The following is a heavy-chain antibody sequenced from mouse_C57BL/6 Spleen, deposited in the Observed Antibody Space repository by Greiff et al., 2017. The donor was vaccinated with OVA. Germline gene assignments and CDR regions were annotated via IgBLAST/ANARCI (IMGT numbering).Heavy chain of an antibody. CDR2: ISSGSSTI. D-gene: IGHD2-2*01. Sequence: EVHLVESGGGLVKPGGSLKLSCAASGFTFSDYGMHWVRQAPEKGLEWVAYISSGSSTIYYADTVKGRFPISRDNAKNTLFLQMTSLRSEDTAMYYCARGDYGYDFDYWGQGTTLTVSS. J-gene: IGHJ2*01. CDR3: ARGDYGYDFDY. CDR1: GFTFSDYG. V-gene: IGHV5-17*01.